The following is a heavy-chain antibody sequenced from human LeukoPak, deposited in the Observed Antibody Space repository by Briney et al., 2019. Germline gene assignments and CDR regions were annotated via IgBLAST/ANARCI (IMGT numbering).Heavy chain of an antibody. Sequence: GGSLRLSCAASGFTFSRNWMHWVRQAPGKGLEWVSYISGGGTAIYYADSVKGRFTISRDNAKNSLYLQMNSLRAEDTAVYYCARAIYGSGSYIVDYWGQGTLVTVSS. J-gene: IGHJ4*02. CDR2: ISGGGTAI. CDR1: GFTFSRNW. V-gene: IGHV3-48*03. CDR3: ARAIYGSGSYIVDY. D-gene: IGHD3-10*01.